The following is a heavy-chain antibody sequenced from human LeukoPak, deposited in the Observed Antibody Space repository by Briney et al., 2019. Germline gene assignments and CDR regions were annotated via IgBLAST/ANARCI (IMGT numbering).Heavy chain of an antibody. CDR1: GGSISSYY. J-gene: IGHJ4*02. D-gene: IGHD2-2*01. CDR2: IYYSGST. Sequence: PSETLSLTCTVSGGSISSYYWSWIRQPPGKGLEWIGYIYYSGSTNYNPSLKSRVTISVDTSKNQFSLKLSSVTAADTAVYYCARGRHYCSSTSCGPYYFDYWGQGTLVTVSS. CDR3: ARGRHYCSSTSCGPYYFDY. V-gene: IGHV4-59*01.